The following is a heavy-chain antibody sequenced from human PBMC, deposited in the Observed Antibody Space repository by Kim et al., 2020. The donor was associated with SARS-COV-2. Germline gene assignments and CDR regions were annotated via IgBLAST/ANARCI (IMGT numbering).Heavy chain of an antibody. CDR3: AKDMHNWNDYVQSCFDY. CDR2: ISWNSGSI. V-gene: IGHV3-9*01. CDR1: GFTFGDYA. D-gene: IGHD1-1*01. Sequence: GGSLRLSCAASGFTFGDYAMHWVRQAPGKGLEWVSGISWNSGSIGYADSVKGRFTISRDNAKNSLYLQMNSLRAEDTALYYCAKDMHNWNDYVQSCFDYWGQGTLVTVSS. J-gene: IGHJ4*02.